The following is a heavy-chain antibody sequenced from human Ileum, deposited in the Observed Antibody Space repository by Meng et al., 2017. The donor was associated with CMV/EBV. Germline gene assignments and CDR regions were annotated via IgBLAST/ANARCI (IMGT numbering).Heavy chain of an antibody. D-gene: IGHD3-10*01. CDR2: IYFGGST. Sequence: VHVRESGPGLVRPAETLSLTCTGSGGSMKDDYWRWIRQPAGKGLEWIGRIYFGGSTNYNPSLKSRVTMPIDTPKNQFSLRLTSVTAADSAVYYCARGPGGFGDFDFDYWGQGSLVTVSS. J-gene: IGHJ4*02. CDR1: GGSMKDDY. CDR3: ARGPGGFGDFDFDY. V-gene: IGHV4-4*07.